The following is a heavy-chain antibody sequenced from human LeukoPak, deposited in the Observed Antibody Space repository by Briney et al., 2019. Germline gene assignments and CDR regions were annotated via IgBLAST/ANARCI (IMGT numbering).Heavy chain of an antibody. CDR1: GFMFDDYA. CDR3: ARDHNYAFDN. J-gene: IGHJ4*02. V-gene: IGHV3-9*01. CDR2: VGWHGGSI. D-gene: IGHD1-1*01. Sequence: GGSLRLSCVASGFMFDDYAIHWVRQAPGKGLEWVSGVGWHGGSIGYADSVKGRFTISGDSAKNSLYLQMNSLRVEDTAVYYCARDHNYAFDNWGQGTLVTVSS.